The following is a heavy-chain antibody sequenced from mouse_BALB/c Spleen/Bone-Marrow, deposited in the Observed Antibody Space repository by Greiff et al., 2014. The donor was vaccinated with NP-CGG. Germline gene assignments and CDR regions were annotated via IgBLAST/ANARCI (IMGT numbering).Heavy chain of an antibody. CDR1: GYTFTDYN. J-gene: IGHJ3*01. Sequence: VQLQQSGPELVKPGASVKTSCKASGYTFTDYNMHWVKQSHGKSLEWIGYIYPYNGGTVYKQKFKSKATLTVDNSSSTANMELRSLTSEDSAVYYCARGAAYGYYLGLAYWGQGTLVTVSA. D-gene: IGHD2-3*01. CDR3: ARGAAYGYYLGLAY. CDR2: IYPYNGGT. V-gene: IGHV1S29*02.